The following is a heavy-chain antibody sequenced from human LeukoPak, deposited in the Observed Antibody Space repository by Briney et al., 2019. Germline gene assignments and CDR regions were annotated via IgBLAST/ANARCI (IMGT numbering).Heavy chain of an antibody. CDR1: GFTVSSNY. J-gene: IGHJ4*02. D-gene: IGHD5-24*01. V-gene: IGHV3-66*04. CDR2: IYSGGST. Sequence: GGSLRLSCAASGFTVSSNYMSWVRQAPGKGLEWVSVIYSGGSTYYADSVKGRFTISRDNSKNTLYLQMNSLRAEDTAVYYCARLDGYNNYYFDYWGQGTLVTVSS. CDR3: ARLDGYNNYYFDY.